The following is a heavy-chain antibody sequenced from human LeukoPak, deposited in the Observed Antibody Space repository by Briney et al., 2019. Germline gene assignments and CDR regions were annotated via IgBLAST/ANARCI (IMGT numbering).Heavy chain of an antibody. CDR3: ARVKGRGYMLQGYYYYMDV. J-gene: IGHJ6*03. CDR2: IIPIFGTV. CDR1: GGTFSSYG. Sequence: ASVKVSCKASGGTFSSYGISWVRQAPGQGLEWMGKIIPIFGTVNYAQKFQGRVTITADKSTSTAYMELSSLRSEDTAMYYCARVKGRGYMLQGYYYYMDVWGKGTTVTVSS. V-gene: IGHV1-69*06. D-gene: IGHD3-10*02.